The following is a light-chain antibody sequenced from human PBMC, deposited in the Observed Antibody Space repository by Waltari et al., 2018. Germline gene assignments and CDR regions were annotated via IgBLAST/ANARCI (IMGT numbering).Light chain of an antibody. Sequence: QSVLTQPPSASGTPGQRVTISCSGSTSNIGINSVNWYQQLPGPSPKFFIDGNYQRPSRVPDRFSGSKSGTSASLAISGLQPEDEAAYYCAAWDDSLNGVVFGGGTQLTVL. CDR3: AAWDDSLNGVV. V-gene: IGLV1-44*01. CDR1: TSNIGINS. CDR2: GNY. J-gene: IGLJ2*01.